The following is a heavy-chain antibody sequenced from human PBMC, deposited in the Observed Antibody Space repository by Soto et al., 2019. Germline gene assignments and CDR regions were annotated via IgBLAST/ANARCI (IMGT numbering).Heavy chain of an antibody. CDR2: ISSSSSTI. Sequence: GGSLRLSCAASGFTFSSYSMNWVRQAPGKGLEWVSYISSSSSTIYYADSVKGRFTISRDNAKNSLYLQMNSLRAEDTAVYYCARHPERIAEIGWFDPWGQGSLVPVSS. V-gene: IGHV3-48*01. J-gene: IGHJ5*02. D-gene: IGHD6-13*01. CDR1: GFTFSSYS. CDR3: ARHPERIAEIGWFDP.